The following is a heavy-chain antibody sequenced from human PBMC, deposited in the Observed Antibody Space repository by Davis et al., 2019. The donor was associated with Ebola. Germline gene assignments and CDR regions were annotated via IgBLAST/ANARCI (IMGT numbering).Heavy chain of an antibody. V-gene: IGHV3-23*01. J-gene: IGHJ4*02. CDR3: AKGGGSGIAPLDY. CDR2: ISGSGGST. Sequence: GESLKISCAASGFTFSSYAMSWVRQAPGKGLEWVSAISGSGGSTYYADSVKGRFTISRDNSKNTLYLQMNSLRAEDTAVYYCAKGGGSGIAPLDYWGQGTLVTVSS. D-gene: IGHD3-10*01. CDR1: GFTFSSYA.